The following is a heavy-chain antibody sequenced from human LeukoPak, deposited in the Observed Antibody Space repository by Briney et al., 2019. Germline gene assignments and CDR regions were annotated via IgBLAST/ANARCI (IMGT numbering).Heavy chain of an antibody. CDR2: IYYSGST. D-gene: IGHD6-13*01. Sequence: SETLSLTCTVSGGSISSYYWSWIRQPPGKGLEWIGYIYYSGSTNYNPSLKSRVTISVDTSKNQFPLKLSSVTAADTAVYYCASSGGQQLVYFWGQGTLVTVSS. V-gene: IGHV4-59*01. J-gene: IGHJ4*02. CDR3: ASSGGQQLVYF. CDR1: GGSISSYY.